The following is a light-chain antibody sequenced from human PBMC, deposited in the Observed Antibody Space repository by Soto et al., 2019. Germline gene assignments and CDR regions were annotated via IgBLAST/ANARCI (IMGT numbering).Light chain of an antibody. CDR1: QSVSYN. CDR2: GAF. J-gene: IGKJ5*01. V-gene: IGKV3-15*01. CDR3: QQYNNWPPT. Sequence: EIVMTQSPATLSVSPGERATLSCRASQSVSYNLAWYQQKPGQGPRLLIYGAFTRATGIPARFSGSGSGTEFTLTISSLQSEDFGVYYCQQYNNWPPTFGQGTRLEIK.